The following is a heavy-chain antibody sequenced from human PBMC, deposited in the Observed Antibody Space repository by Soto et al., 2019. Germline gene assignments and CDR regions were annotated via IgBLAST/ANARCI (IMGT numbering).Heavy chain of an antibody. V-gene: IGHV1-18*01. CDR3: ATGPTIGSNYHYFDYYCMDV. CDR2: ISAYNCNT. CDR1: GYTFTSYG. D-gene: IGHD4-4*01. Sequence: QVQLVQSGAEVKKPGASVKVSCKASGYTFTSYGISWVRQAPGQGHEWMGWISAYNCNTNYAQKLQDRVTMTTDTSTSTVYMGLISMRSDDTAVYYNATGPTIGSNYHYFDYYCMDVWGQGTTVTVSS. J-gene: IGHJ6*02.